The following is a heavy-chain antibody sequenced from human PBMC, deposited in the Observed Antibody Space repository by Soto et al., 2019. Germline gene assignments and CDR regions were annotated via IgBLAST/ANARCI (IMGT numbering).Heavy chain of an antibody. CDR2: ISSSSSTI. J-gene: IGHJ4*02. CDR1: GFTFSSYS. D-gene: IGHD3-10*01. Sequence: GGSLRLSCAASGFTFSSYSMNWVRQAPGKGLEWLSYISSSSSTIYYADSVKGRFTISRDNAKNSLYLRMNSLRPEDTAVYYCARYGSGSDYMDTFDYWGQGTLVTVSS. CDR3: ARYGSGSDYMDTFDY. V-gene: IGHV3-48*01.